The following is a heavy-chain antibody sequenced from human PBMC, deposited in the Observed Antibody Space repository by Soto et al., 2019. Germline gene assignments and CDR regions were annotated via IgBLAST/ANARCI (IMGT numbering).Heavy chain of an antibody. J-gene: IGHJ5*02. Sequence: SETLSLTCSVSGGSISGSYWSWIRQSPGKGLEWLGYIYYSGSTYYNPSLKSRVTISVDTSKNQFSLKLSSVTAADTAVYYCARYRRDWFDPWGQGTLVTVSS. CDR3: ARYRRDWFDP. CDR2: IYYSGST. D-gene: IGHD3-16*02. V-gene: IGHV4-30-4*08. CDR1: GGSISGSY.